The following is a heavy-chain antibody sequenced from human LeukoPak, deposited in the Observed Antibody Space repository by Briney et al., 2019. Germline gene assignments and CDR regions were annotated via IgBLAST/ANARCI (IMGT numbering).Heavy chain of an antibody. V-gene: IGHV4-59*11. CDR2: IYYSGST. CDR1: GGSISSHY. D-gene: IGHD3-16*01. Sequence: SETLSLTCTVSGGSISSHYLSWIRQPPGTGLEWIGYIYYSGSTNYNPSLKSRVTISVDTSKKQFSQKLSSVPAADTAVYYCARDLRASLDYDYVWGSYHDAFDIWGQGTMVTVS. J-gene: IGHJ3*02. CDR3: ARDLRASLDYDYVWGSYHDAFDI.